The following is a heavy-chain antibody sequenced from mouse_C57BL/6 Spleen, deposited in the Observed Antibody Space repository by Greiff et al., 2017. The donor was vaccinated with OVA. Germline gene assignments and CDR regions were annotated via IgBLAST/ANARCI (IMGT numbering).Heavy chain of an antibody. J-gene: IGHJ1*03. Sequence: QVQLQQPGAELVRPGSSVKLSCKASGYTFTSYWMDWVKQRPGQGLEWIGNIYPSDSETHYNQKFKDKATLTVDKSSSTAYMQLSSLTSEDSAVYYCARSTTVVATGGYFDVWGTGTTVTVSS. CDR2: IYPSDSET. V-gene: IGHV1-61*01. D-gene: IGHD1-1*01. CDR1: GYTFTSYW. CDR3: ARSTTVVATGGYFDV.